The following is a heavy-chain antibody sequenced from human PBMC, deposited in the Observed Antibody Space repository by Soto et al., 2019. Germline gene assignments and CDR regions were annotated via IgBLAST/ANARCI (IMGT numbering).Heavy chain of an antibody. D-gene: IGHD6-13*01. V-gene: IGHV4-4*07. CDR3: ARDSSRPLDYGMDV. J-gene: IGHJ6*02. CDR1: GGSISSYY. CDR2: IYTSGST. Sequence: QVQLQESGPGLVKPSETLSLTCTVSGGSISSYYWSWIRQPAGKGLEWIGRIYTSGSTNYNPSLKSRVTMSVDTSKNQFSLKLSSVAAADTAVYYCARDSSRPLDYGMDVWGQGTTVTVSS.